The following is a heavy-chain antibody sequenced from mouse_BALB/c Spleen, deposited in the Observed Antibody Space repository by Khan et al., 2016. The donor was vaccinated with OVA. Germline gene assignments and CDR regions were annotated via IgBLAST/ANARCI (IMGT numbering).Heavy chain of an antibody. Sequence: VQLKESGPSLVKPSQTLSLTCSVTGDSITSGYWNWIRKFPGNKLEYMGYIIYTGYTYYNPSLKSRISITRHTSKNQYYLQWSYGTEEDTATYYCARSTYRYAFVYWGQGTLVTVSA. CDR1: GDSITSGY. CDR3: ARSTYRYAFVY. J-gene: IGHJ3*01. D-gene: IGHD2-12*01. V-gene: IGHV3-8*02. CDR2: IIYTGYT.